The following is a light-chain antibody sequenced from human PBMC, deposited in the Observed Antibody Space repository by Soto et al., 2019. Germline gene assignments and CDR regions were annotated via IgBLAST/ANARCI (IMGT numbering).Light chain of an antibody. V-gene: IGKV1-5*01. J-gene: IGKJ1*01. CDR2: DAS. CDR1: QSISSW. CDR3: QQYNSYSPT. Sequence: GDRVTITCRASQSISSWLAWYQQKPGKAPKLLIYDASSLESGVPSRFSGSGSGTEFTLTISSLQPDDFATYYCQQYNSYSPTFGQGTTVEIK.